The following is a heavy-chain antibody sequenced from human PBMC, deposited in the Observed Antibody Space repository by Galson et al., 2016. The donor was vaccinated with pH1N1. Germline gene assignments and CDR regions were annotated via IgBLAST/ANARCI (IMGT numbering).Heavy chain of an antibody. V-gene: IGHV1-69*15. D-gene: IGHD3-22*01. CDR3: ARDRNKYDSSGNFDY. CDR1: GGSFAKCA. CDR2: IIPIYGTP. Sequence: SCKASGGSFAKCAVSWVRQAPGQGLEWMGRIIPIYGTPNYAQKFQDRLTITADEYTTTVYMELNSLISADTAIYYCARDRNKYDSSGNFDYWGQGTLVTVSS. J-gene: IGHJ4*02.